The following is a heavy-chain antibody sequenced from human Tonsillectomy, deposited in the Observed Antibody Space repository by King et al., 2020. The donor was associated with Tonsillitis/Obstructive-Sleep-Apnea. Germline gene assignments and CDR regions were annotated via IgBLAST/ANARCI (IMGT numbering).Heavy chain of an antibody. CDR3: AKEEVYDVWPGRYFDA. Sequence: EQLVQSGGGLVQPGRSLRLSCAASGFTFSSYGMHWVRQAPGKGLEWLAVISYDGSETHYADSVKGRFTITRDNSKNTLYLQMNSLRGEDTAVYYCAKEEVYDVWPGRYFDAWGQGTLGTV. CDR1: GFTFSSYG. V-gene: IGHV3-30*18. J-gene: IGHJ4*03. D-gene: IGHD3-3*01. CDR2: ISYDGSET.